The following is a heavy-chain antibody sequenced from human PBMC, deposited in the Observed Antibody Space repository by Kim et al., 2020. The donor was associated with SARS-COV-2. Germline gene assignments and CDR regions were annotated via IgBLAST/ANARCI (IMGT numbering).Heavy chain of an antibody. V-gene: IGHV4-39*07. D-gene: IGHD5-12*01. Sequence: SETLSLTCTVSGGSISSSSYYWGWIRQPPGKGLEWIGSIYYSGSTYYNPSLKSRVTISVDTSKNQFSLKLSSVTAADTAVYYCARVTVDIVATPFDYWGQGTLVTVSS. CDR1: GGSISSSSYY. CDR3: ARVTVDIVATPFDY. CDR2: IYYSGST. J-gene: IGHJ4*02.